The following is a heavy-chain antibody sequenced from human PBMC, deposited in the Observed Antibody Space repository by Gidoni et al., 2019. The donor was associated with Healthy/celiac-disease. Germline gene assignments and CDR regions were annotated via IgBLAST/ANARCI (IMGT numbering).Heavy chain of an antibody. CDR3: AKDGGSSVNYFDY. D-gene: IGHD6-6*01. CDR2: ISYDGSNK. V-gene: IGHV3-30*18. CDR1: GFTFSSYG. Sequence: QVQLVESGGGVVQPGRSLRLSCAASGFTFSSYGMHWVRQAPGKGLEWVAVISYDGSNKYYADSVKGRFTISRDNSKNTLYLQMNSLRAEDTAVYYCAKDGGSSVNYFDYWGQGTLVTVSS. J-gene: IGHJ4*02.